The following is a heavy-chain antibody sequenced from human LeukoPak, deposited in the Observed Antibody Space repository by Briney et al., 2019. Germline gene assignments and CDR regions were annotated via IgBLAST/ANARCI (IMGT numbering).Heavy chain of an antibody. Sequence: GGSLRLSCAASGFTFSSYGMHWVRQAPGKGLEWVAVIWYDGSNKYYADSVKGRFTISRDNSKNTLYLQMNSLRAEDTAVYYCARDRLVYAPDAFDIWGQGTMVTASS. V-gene: IGHV3-33*01. CDR3: ARDRLVYAPDAFDI. CDR1: GFTFSSYG. J-gene: IGHJ3*02. CDR2: IWYDGSNK. D-gene: IGHD2-8*01.